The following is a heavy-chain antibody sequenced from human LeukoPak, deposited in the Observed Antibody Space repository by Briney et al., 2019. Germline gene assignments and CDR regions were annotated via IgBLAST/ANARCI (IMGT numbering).Heavy chain of an antibody. Sequence: ASVKVSCKASGYTFTSYYMHWVRQAPGQGLEWMGIINPSGGNTSYAQKFQGRVTMTRDTSTSTVYMELSSLRSEDTAVYYCAREARCGGDCYYFDYWGQGTLVTVSS. D-gene: IGHD2-21*02. CDR1: GYTFTSYY. J-gene: IGHJ4*02. CDR3: AREARCGGDCYYFDY. V-gene: IGHV1-46*01. CDR2: INPSGGNT.